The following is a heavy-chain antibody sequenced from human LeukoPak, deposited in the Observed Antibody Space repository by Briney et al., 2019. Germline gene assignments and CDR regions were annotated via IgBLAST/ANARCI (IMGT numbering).Heavy chain of an antibody. J-gene: IGHJ5*02. CDR2: IIPILGIA. V-gene: IGHV1-69*04. CDR1: GGTFSSYA. CDR3: ARGTGYYNWFDP. Sequence: SVKFSCKASGGTFSSYAISWVRQAPGQGLEWMGRIIPILGIANYAQKFQGRVTITADKSTSTAYMELSSLRSEDTAVYYCARGTGYYNWFDPWGQGTLVTVSS. D-gene: IGHD3/OR15-3a*01.